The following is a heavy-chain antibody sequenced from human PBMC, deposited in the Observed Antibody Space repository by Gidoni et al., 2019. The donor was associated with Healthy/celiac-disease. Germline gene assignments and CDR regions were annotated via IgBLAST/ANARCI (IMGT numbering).Heavy chain of an antibody. CDR1: GFTFDDYA. J-gene: IGHJ3*02. D-gene: IGHD6-19*01. CDR3: AKDLQWLVLGAFDI. CDR2: ISWNSGSI. Sequence: GGLVQPGRSLRLSRAASGFTFDDYAMHWVRQAPGKGLEWVSGISWNSGSIGYADSVKGRFTISRDNAKNSLYLQMNSLRAEDTALYYCAKDLQWLVLGAFDIWGQGTMVTVSS. V-gene: IGHV3-9*01.